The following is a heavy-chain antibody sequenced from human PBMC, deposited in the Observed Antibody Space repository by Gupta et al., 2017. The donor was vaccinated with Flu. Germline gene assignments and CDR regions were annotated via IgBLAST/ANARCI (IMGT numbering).Heavy chain of an antibody. CDR2: FYSGGST. Sequence: QVQLKESXPGLVKPSQTLSLTCTVSXDXIGTXGXGXTXIRQHPGKGLEWIGSFYSGGSTHYNPSLKRRLSVSGDAPKNQFSLRLTSVTAADTAVYYCVRYYYDGRGYQFSDFWGQGTLVTVSS. D-gene: IGHD3-22*01. CDR3: VRYYYDGRGYQFSDF. J-gene: IGHJ4*02. CDR1: XDXIGTXGXG. V-gene: IGHV4-31*03.